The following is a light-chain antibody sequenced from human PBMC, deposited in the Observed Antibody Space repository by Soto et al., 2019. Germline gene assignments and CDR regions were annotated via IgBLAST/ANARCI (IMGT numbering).Light chain of an antibody. V-gene: IGKV4-1*01. CDR1: QRVLYTSNNKNY. J-gene: IGKJ1*01. Sequence: DIMMTQSPDSLAVSLGERATTTCKSAQRVLYTSNNKNYLAWYQQKPEQPPKLLIYWASTRESGVPDRFSGSGSGTDFTLSISGLQAEDVAVYYCQQYYVSPPTFGQGTKVEIK. CDR3: QQYYVSPPT. CDR2: WAS.